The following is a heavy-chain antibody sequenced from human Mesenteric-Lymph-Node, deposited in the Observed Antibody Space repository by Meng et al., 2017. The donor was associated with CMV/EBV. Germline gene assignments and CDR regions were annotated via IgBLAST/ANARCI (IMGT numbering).Heavy chain of an antibody. CDR2: ITSDGGRT. CDR3: VREAGFGSGWHDY. Sequence: CAASGFNFSTYVMHLGRQAPGKGLEFVSAITSDGGRTSYANSVKGRFTISRDNSKNTLYLQMGSLRPEDMAVYYCVREAGFGSGWHDYWGQGTLVTVSS. D-gene: IGHD6-19*01. CDR1: GFNFSTYV. V-gene: IGHV3-64*01. J-gene: IGHJ4*02.